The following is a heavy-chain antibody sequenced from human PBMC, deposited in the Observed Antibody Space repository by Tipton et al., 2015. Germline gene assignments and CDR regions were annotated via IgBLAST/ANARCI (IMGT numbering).Heavy chain of an antibody. V-gene: IGHV3-23*01. Sequence: SLRLSCAASGFTFTNYAMAWVRQAPGKGLEWVSTISGFDGSTYYTDSVKGRFTISRDNSKNTLYLQMNNLRAEDTALYYCAKVFSLYGDYAVVDYWGQGTLVTVSS. J-gene: IGHJ4*02. CDR2: ISGFDGST. CDR1: GFTFTNYA. D-gene: IGHD4-17*01. CDR3: AKVFSLYGDYAVVDY.